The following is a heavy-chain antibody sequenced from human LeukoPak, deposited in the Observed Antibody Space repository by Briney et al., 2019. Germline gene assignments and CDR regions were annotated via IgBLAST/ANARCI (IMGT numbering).Heavy chain of an antibody. CDR3: AREGYYYDSSDRY. D-gene: IGHD3-22*01. J-gene: IGHJ4*02. CDR1: GYSISSGYY. V-gene: IGHV4-38-2*02. CDR2: IYHSGST. Sequence: SETLSLTCTVSGYSISSGYYWGWIRQPPGKGLEGIGSIYHSGSTYYNPSLKSRVTISVDTSKNQFSLKLSSVTAADTAVYYCAREGYYYDSSDRYWGQGTLVTVSS.